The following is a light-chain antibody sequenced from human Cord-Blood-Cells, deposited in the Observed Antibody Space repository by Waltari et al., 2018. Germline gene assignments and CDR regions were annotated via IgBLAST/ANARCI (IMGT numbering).Light chain of an antibody. V-gene: IGKV3-20*01. Sequence: EIVLTQSPGTLSLSPGERATLSCRASQSVSSSYLAWYQQKPGQAPRLLIYGASSRATGIPDRFSGSGSGTDFTLIISRLEPEDFAVYYCQQYGSSPVSFGQGTKLEIK. CDR1: QSVSSSY. CDR3: QQYGSSPVS. J-gene: IGKJ2*03. CDR2: GAS.